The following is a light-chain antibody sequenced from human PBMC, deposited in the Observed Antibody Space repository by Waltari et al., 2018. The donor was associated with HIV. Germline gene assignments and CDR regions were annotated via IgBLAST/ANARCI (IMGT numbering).Light chain of an antibody. CDR1: SSNIGSNY. CDR2: RNP. V-gene: IGLV1-47*01. CDR3: AAWGNSLSLL. J-gene: IGLJ2*01. Sequence: QSVLTQPPSASGTPGQRVTISCSGSSSNIGSNYVYWYQQLPGTAPNLLHYRNPQRPSGVPDRFSGSKSGTSASLAISGLRSEDEADYYCAAWGNSLSLLFGGGTKLTVL.